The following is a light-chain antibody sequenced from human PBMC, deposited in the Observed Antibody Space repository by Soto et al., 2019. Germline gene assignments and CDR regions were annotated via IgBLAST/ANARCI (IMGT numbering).Light chain of an antibody. V-gene: IGKV3-20*01. CDR1: QSVSNY. Sequence: NVGTLSPATLSLSTRERAALSCRASQSVSNYVAWYQQKPGQAPRLLIYDASNRATGIPARFSGSGSGTDFTLTISRLEPEDFAVYFCQQYGSSPWTFGQGTKV. CDR2: DAS. J-gene: IGKJ1*01. CDR3: QQYGSSPWT.